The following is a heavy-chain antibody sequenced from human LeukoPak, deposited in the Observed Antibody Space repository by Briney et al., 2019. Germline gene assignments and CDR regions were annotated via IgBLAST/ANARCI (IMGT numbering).Heavy chain of an antibody. J-gene: IGHJ4*02. Sequence: SETLSLTCTVSGGSISSYYWSWIRQPPGKGLEWIGYIYYGESTNYNPSLKSRVTISVDTSKNQFSLKLSSVTAADTAVYYCARDGEGDQGWDYWGQGTLATVSS. D-gene: IGHD2-15*01. CDR1: GGSISSYY. CDR2: IYYGEST. V-gene: IGHV4-59*12. CDR3: ARDGEGDQGWDY.